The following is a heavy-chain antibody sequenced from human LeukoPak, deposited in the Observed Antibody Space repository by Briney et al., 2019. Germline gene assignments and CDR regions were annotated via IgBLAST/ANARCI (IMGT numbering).Heavy chain of an antibody. D-gene: IGHD6-13*01. V-gene: IGHV4-61*08. CDR1: GGSISSGGYY. J-gene: IGHJ5*02. CDR2: IYYSGST. CDR3: ARWEAAAGQINWFDP. Sequence: SETLSLTCTVSGGSISSGGYYWSWIRQPPGKGLEWIGYIYYSGSTNYNPSLKSRVTISVDTSKNQFSLKLSSVTAADTAVYYCARWEAAAGQINWFDPWGQGTLVTVSS.